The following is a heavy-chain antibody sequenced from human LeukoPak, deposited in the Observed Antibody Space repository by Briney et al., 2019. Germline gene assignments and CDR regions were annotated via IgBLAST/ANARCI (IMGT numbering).Heavy chain of an antibody. D-gene: IGHD4-17*01. CDR2: IKQDGSEK. J-gene: IGHJ4*02. V-gene: IGHV3-7*01. Sequence: PGGSLTLSCAASGFIYSNYRMSWARQAPGKGLEWVANIKQDGSEKYYVDSVKGRFTISRDNAKNSLYLQMNSLRAEDTAVYSCAREGGYGAYEFDYWGQGTLVTVSS. CDR1: GFIYSNYR. CDR3: AREGGYGAYEFDY.